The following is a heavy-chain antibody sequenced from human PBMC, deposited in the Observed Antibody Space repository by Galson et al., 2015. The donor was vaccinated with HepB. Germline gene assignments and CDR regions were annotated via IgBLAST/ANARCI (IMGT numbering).Heavy chain of an antibody. J-gene: IGHJ4*02. CDR2: INPNSGGT. CDR3: ASILPREYYDFWSGYYSDGGFDY. Sequence: SVKVSCKASGYTFTGYYMHWVRQAPGQGLEWMGRINPNSGGTNYAQKFQGRVTMTRDTSISTAYMELSRLRSDDTAVYYCASILPREYYDFWSGYYSDGGFDYWGQGTLVTVSS. CDR1: GYTFTGYY. V-gene: IGHV1-2*06. D-gene: IGHD3-3*01.